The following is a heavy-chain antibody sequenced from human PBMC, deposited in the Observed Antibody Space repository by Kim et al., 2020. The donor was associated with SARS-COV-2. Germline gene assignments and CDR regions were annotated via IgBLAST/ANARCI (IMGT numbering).Heavy chain of an antibody. J-gene: IGHJ4*02. V-gene: IGHV3-21*01. CDR2: ISSSSSYI. D-gene: IGHD6-13*01. CDR3: ARDEGGSSWYKDFDY. CDR1: GFTFSSYS. Sequence: GGSLRLSCAASGFTFSSYSMNWVRQAPGKGLEWVSSISSSSSYIYYADSVKGRFTISRDNAKNSLYLQMNSLRAEDTAVYYCARDEGGSSWYKDFDYWGQGTLVTVSS.